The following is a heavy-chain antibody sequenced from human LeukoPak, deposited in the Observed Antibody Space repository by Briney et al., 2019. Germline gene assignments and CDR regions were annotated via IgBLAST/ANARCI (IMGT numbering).Heavy chain of an antibody. V-gene: IGHV5-51*01. CDR2: IYPGDSDA. Sequence: GESLKISCKGSGYSFTSYWIGWVRQMPGKGLEWMGIIYPGDSDARYSPSFQGQVTISADKSISTAYLHWSSLKASDTAMYYCARWLGYCSSTHCYQPFDYWGQGTLVTVSS. CDR3: ARWLGYCSSTHCYQPFDY. D-gene: IGHD2-2*01. CDR1: GYSFTSYW. J-gene: IGHJ4*02.